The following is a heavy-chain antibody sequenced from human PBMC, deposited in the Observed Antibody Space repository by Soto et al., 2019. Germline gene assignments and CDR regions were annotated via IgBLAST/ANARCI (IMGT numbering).Heavy chain of an antibody. V-gene: IGHV3-21*01. J-gene: IGHJ4*02. CDR2: ISSSSSYI. CDR1: GFTFSSYS. D-gene: IGHD1-26*01. Sequence: PGGSLRLSCAASGFTFSSYSMNWVRQAPGKGLEWVSSISSSSSYIYYADSVKGRLTISRDNAKNSPYLQMNSLRAEDTAVYYCASLPREAGAIPLGGQGTLVTVSS. CDR3: ASLPREAGAIPL.